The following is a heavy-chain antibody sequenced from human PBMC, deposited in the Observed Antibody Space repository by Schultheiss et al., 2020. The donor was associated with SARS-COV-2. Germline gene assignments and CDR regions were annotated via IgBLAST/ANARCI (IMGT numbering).Heavy chain of an antibody. J-gene: IGHJ6*03. CDR2: IYSGGST. CDR1: GFTVSSNY. D-gene: IGHD5-18*01. CDR3: ARAGYSYGLGYYYYYMDV. Sequence: GGSLRLSCAASGFTVSSNYMSWVRQAPGKGLEWVSVIYSGGSTYYADSVKGRFTISRDNSKNTLYLQMNSLRAEDTAVYYCARAGYSYGLGYYYYYMDVWGKGTTVTVSS. V-gene: IGHV3-53*05.